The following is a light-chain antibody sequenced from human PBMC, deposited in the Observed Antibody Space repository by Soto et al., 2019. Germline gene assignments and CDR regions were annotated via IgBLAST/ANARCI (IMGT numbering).Light chain of an antibody. CDR3: LLSYSGARLYV. Sequence: QAVVTQEPSLTVSPGETVTLTCGSSTGAVTSGHYPYWFQQKPGQAPRTLIYDTSNKHSWTPARFSGSLLRGKAALTLSGAQPEDEAEYYCLLSYSGARLYVFGTGTKVTVL. J-gene: IGLJ1*01. CDR2: DTS. CDR1: TGAVTSGHY. V-gene: IGLV7-46*01.